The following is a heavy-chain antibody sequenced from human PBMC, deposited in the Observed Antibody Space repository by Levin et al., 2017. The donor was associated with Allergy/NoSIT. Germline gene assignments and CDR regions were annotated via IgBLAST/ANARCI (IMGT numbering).Heavy chain of an antibody. J-gene: IGHJ3*02. D-gene: IGHD2-2*01. V-gene: IGHV1-69*04. CDR3: ARDRCSSTSCYRYDAFDS. Sequence: GGSLRLSCKASGGTFSSYAISWVRQAPGQGLEWMGRIIPILGIANYAQKFQGRVTITADKSTSTAYMELSSLRSEDTAVYYCARDRCSSTSCYRYDAFDSWGQGTMVTVSS. CDR2: IIPILGIA. CDR1: GGTFSSYA.